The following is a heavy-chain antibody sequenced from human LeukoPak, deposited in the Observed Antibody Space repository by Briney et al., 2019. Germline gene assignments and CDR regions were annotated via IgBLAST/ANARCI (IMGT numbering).Heavy chain of an antibody. CDR2: IYTSGST. V-gene: IGHV4-61*02. CDR3: ARVGSGRYYMAVYWYFDL. CDR1: GGSISSGSYY. J-gene: IGHJ2*01. D-gene: IGHD1-26*01. Sequence: PSQTLSLTCTVSGGSISSGSYYWSWIRQPAGKGLEWIGRIYTSGSTNYNPSLKSRVTISVDTSKNQFSLKLSSVTAADTAVYYCARVGSGRYYMAVYWYFDLWGRGTLVTVSS.